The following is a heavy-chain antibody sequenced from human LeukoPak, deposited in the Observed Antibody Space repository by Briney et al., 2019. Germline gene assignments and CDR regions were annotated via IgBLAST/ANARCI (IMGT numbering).Heavy chain of an antibody. V-gene: IGHV3-21*01. D-gene: IGHD3-22*01. CDR1: GFTFSSYW. CDR2: ISSSSYI. CDR3: ARVVVTVYYYYMDV. J-gene: IGHJ6*03. Sequence: GGSLRLSCAASGFTFSSYWMHWVRQAPGKGLEWVSSISSSSYIYYADSVKGRFTISRDNAKNSLYLQMNSLRAEDTAVYYCARVVVTVYYYYMDVWGKGTTVTVSS.